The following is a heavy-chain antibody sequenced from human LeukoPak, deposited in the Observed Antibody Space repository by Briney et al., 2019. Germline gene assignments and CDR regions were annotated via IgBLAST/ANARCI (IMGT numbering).Heavy chain of an antibody. V-gene: IGHV1-18*01. D-gene: IGHD6-13*01. CDR3: ARGLQDISSSWYDFDY. CDR2: ISAYNGNT. Sequence: GASVKVSCKASGYTFTSYGISWVRQAPGQGLEWMGWISAYNGNTNYAQKLQGRVTMTTDTSTSTAYMELRSLRSEDTAVYYCARGLQDISSSWYDFDYWGQGTLVTVSS. J-gene: IGHJ4*02. CDR1: GYTFTSYG.